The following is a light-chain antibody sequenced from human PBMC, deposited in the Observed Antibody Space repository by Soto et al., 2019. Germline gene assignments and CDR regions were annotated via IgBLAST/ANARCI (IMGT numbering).Light chain of an antibody. CDR3: HQYNNWPT. V-gene: IGKV1-27*01. CDR2: AAS. Sequence: DIQMTQSPSSLSASVGDRVTIPFRASQGISNYLAWYQQKPGKVPKLLIYAASTLQSGVPSRFSGSGSGTEFTLTINSLQSEDFAVYFCHQYNNWPTFGQGTKVDIK. J-gene: IGKJ1*01. CDR1: QGISNY.